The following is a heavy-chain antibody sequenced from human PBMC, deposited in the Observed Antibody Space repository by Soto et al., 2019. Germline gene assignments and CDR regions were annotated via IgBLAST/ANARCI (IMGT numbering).Heavy chain of an antibody. CDR2: IYYSGST. V-gene: IGHV4-59*01. CDR3: ARATPIAAAGNLWFDP. J-gene: IGHJ5*02. D-gene: IGHD6-13*01. CDR1: GGSISSYY. Sequence: SETLSLTCTVSGGSISSYYWSWIRQPPGKGLEWIGYIYYSGSTNYNPSLKSRVTISVDTSKNQFSLKLSSVTAADTAVYYCARATPIAAAGNLWFDPWGQGTLVTVSS.